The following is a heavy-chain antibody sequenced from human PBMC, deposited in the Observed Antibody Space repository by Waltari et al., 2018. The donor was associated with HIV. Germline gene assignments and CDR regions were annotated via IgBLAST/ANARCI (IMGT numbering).Heavy chain of an antibody. Sequence: QVQLQESGPGLVRPSETLSLTCTVSGGSIGSYYWSWIRQPPGKELEWIGYIHYSGSATYNPSLKSRVTVSVDTSKHQFSLKLSSVTAADTAVYYCATLMVYAPRSHYYGMDVGGQGTTVIVSS. CDR3: ATLMVYAPRSHYYGMDV. D-gene: IGHD2-8*01. CDR2: IHYSGSA. V-gene: IGHV4-59*01. J-gene: IGHJ6*02. CDR1: GGSIGSYY.